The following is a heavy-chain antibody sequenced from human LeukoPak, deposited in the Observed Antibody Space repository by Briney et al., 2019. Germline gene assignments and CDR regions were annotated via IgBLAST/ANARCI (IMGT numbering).Heavy chain of an antibody. CDR1: GGTFSSYA. J-gene: IGHJ4*02. Sequence: GASVKVSCKASGGTFSSYAISWVRQAPGQGLEWMGWISAYNGNTNYAQKLQGRVTMTTDTSTSTAYMELRSLRSDDTAVYYCARDMSVRTLNFDYWGQGTLVTVSS. CDR3: ARDMSVRTLNFDY. D-gene: IGHD4/OR15-4a*01. CDR2: ISAYNGNT. V-gene: IGHV1-18*01.